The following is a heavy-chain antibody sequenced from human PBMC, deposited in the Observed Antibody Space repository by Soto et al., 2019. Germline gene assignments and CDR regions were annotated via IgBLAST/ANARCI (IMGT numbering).Heavy chain of an antibody. D-gene: IGHD6-19*01. Sequence: SVKVSCKASGFTFTSSAVQWVRQARGQRLEWIGWIVVGSGNTNYAQKFQERVTITRDMSTSTAYMELSSLRSEDTAVYYCAADSSWYSSGWYRLDPWGQGTLVTVSS. CDR1: GFTFTSSA. CDR2: IVVGSGNT. V-gene: IGHV1-58*01. CDR3: AADSSWYSSGWYRLDP. J-gene: IGHJ5*02.